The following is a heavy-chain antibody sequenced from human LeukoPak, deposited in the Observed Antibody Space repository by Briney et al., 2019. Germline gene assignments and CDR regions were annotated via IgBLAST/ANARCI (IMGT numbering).Heavy chain of an antibody. CDR3: ARDIVFWSGYIDGPRSDAFDI. J-gene: IGHJ3*02. V-gene: IGHV1-8*01. D-gene: IGHD3-3*01. Sequence: ASVKVSCKASGYTFTSYDINWVRQAPGQGLEWMGWMNPNSGNTGYAQKFQGRVTMTRDTSISTAYMELSRLRSDDTAVYYCARDIVFWSGYIDGPRSDAFDIWGQGKMVTVSS. CDR1: GYTFTSYD. CDR2: MNPNSGNT.